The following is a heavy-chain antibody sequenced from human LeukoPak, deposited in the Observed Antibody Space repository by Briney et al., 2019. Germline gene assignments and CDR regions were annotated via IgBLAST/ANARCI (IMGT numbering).Heavy chain of an antibody. CDR1: GFTFSSYS. CDR2: ISSSSSYI. D-gene: IGHD5-18*01. Sequence: PGGSLRLSCAASGFTFSSYSMNWVRQAPGKGLEWVSSISSSSSYIYYADSVKGRFTISRDNAKNSLYLQMNSLRAEDTAVYYCARDISIVDTAMVTRAFDIWGQGTMVTVSS. V-gene: IGHV3-21*01. CDR3: ARDISIVDTAMVTRAFDI. J-gene: IGHJ3*02.